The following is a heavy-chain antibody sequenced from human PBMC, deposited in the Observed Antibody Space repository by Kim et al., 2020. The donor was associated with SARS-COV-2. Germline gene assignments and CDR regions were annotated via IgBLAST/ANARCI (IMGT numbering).Heavy chain of an antibody. CDR2: IYTSGST. Sequence: SETLSLTCTVSGGSISSGSYYWSWIRQPAGKGLEWIGRIYTSGSTNYNPSLKSRVTISVDTSKNQFSLKLSSVTAADTAVYYCAGGLIAVADPGDYWGQGTLVTVSS. CDR1: GGSISSGSYY. J-gene: IGHJ4*02. D-gene: IGHD6-19*01. V-gene: IGHV4-61*02. CDR3: AGGLIAVADPGDY.